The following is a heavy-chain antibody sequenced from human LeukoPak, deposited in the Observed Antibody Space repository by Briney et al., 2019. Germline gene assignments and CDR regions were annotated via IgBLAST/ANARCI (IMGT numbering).Heavy chain of an antibody. Sequence: GGSLRLSCAASGFTFSGSAMHWVRQASGKGLEWVGRIRSKANSYATVYAASVKGRFTISRDDSKNTAYLQMNSLKAEDTAVYYCTRTSDILTGYTPREAYYYYYHMDVWGKGTTVTISS. V-gene: IGHV3-73*01. CDR1: GFTFSGSA. D-gene: IGHD3-9*01. CDR3: TRTSDILTGYTPREAYYYYYHMDV. J-gene: IGHJ6*03. CDR2: IRSKANSYAT.